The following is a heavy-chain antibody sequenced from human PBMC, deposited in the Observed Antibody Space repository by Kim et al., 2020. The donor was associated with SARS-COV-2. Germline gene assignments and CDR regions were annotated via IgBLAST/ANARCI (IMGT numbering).Heavy chain of an antibody. D-gene: IGHD1-1*01. CDR1: GHTLNELS. CDR3: AIGRGQQVERLPLLFYYGLGV. V-gene: IGHV1-24*01. J-gene: IGHJ6*02. CDR2: FDPEDQEA. Sequence: ASVKVSCKVSGHTLNELSMHWVRQAPGKGLEWMGGFDPEDQEAFYAQKFQGRVTMTEDTSTDTAYMELSSLSFEDTAVYYCAIGRGQQVERLPLLFYYGLGVWGQGTTVTVSS.